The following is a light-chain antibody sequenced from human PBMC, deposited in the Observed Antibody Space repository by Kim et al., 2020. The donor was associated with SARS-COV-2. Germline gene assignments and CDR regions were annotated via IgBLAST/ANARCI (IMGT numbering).Light chain of an antibody. CDR1: QGLLHSNGYNF. CDR3: MQALQTSYT. Sequence: EPASLSCRYSQGLLHSNGYNFLDWYLQKPGQSPQLLIYLGSNRASGVPDRFSGGGSGTDFTLKISGVEAEDVGVYYCMQALQTSYTFGQGTKLEI. V-gene: IGKV2-28*01. CDR2: LGS. J-gene: IGKJ2*01.